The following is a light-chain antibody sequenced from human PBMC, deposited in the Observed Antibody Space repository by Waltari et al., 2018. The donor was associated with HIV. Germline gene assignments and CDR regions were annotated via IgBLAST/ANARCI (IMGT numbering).Light chain of an antibody. CDR2: EVT. J-gene: IGLJ3*02. Sequence: QSALTQPASLSGSPGQSSTIGCTGTNNDVGGEKFDSGYQQNQDKATKIVMFEVTKRPSGISSRFSGSKSANMASLTISGLQADDEAHYYCCSYTSSNSWVFGGGTKLTVL. V-gene: IGLV2-14*01. CDR1: NNDVGGEKF. CDR3: CSYTSSNSWV.